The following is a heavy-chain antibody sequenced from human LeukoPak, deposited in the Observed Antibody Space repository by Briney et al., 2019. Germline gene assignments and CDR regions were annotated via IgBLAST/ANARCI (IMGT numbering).Heavy chain of an antibody. Sequence: MGWISAYNGNTNYAQKLQGRVTMTTDTSTSTAYMELRSLRSDDTAVYYCARCATLTVTSDYWGQGTLVTVSS. CDR3: ARCATLTVTSDY. CDR2: ISAYNGNT. D-gene: IGHD4-17*01. J-gene: IGHJ4*02. V-gene: IGHV1-18*01.